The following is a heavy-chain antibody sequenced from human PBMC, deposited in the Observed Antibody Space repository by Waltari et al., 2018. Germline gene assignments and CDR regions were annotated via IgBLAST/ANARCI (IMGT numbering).Heavy chain of an antibody. CDR2: KDPEDVET. Sequence: EVQLVQSGAEVKKPGATVKISCKASGYTFIDYFMHWVQQAPGKGLEWVGRKDPEDVETVYAEKFQGRVTITADTSTDTSYLELSSLRSDDTAVYYCAPLPGGSGQTFDYWGQGTLLTVSS. D-gene: IGHD3-10*01. J-gene: IGHJ4*02. V-gene: IGHV1-69-2*01. CDR1: GYTFIDYF. CDR3: APLPGGSGQTFDY.